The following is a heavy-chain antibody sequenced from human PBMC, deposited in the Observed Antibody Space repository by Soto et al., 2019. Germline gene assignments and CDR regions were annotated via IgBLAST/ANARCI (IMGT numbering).Heavy chain of an antibody. J-gene: IGHJ4*02. V-gene: IGHV4-59*01. CDR3: ARVGGSGWNFDS. CDR2: IYYSGST. Sequence: SETLSLACTVSGGPISSYYWSWIRQPPGKGLEWIGYIYYSGSTNYNPSLKSRVTITVDTSKNQFSLKLNSVTAADTALYYCARVGGSGWNFDSWGQGILVTVSS. CDR1: GGPISSYY. D-gene: IGHD6-19*01.